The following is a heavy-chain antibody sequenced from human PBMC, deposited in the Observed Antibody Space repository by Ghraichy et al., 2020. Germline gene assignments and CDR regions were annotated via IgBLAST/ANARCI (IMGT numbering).Heavy chain of an antibody. CDR2: IYSDDST. CDR1: GFTVSSNY. J-gene: IGHJ4*02. V-gene: IGHV3-53*01. D-gene: IGHD3-10*01. Sequence: LSLTCAASGFTVSSNYMTWVRQAPGKGLEWVSVIYSDDSTYYADSVKGRFTISRDNSKNTLYLQMNSLRVEDTAVYYCARGRVDYWGQGTLVTVSS. CDR3: ARGRVDY.